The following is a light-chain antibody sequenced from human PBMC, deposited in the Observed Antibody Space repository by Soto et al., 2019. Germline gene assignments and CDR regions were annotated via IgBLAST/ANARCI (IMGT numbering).Light chain of an antibody. J-gene: IGKJ1*01. CDR1: QSVSSN. Sequence: EIVMTPSPATLSMSPGERATLSCRASQSVSSNLAWYQQKPGQAPRLLIYGASTRATGIPARFSGSGSGTEFTLTISSLQPEDFATDDGLQHNSYPRTCGHGTKVEIK. V-gene: IGKV3-15*01. CDR3: LQHNSYPRT. CDR2: GAS.